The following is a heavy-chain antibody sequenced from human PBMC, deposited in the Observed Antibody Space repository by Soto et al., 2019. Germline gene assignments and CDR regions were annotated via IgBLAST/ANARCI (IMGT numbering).Heavy chain of an antibody. V-gene: IGHV6-1*01. Sequence: SQTLSLTCAISGDSVSRDTGAWNWIRQSPSRGLEWLGRTYYRSKWFNDYALSVKSRMTINPDTSKNQFSLQLNSVTPEDTAVYYCSRDRAEAGTYYYGMDVWGQGPTVTVSS. D-gene: IGHD6-19*01. CDR1: GDSVSRDTGA. CDR3: SRDRAEAGTYYYGMDV. CDR2: TYYRSKWFN. J-gene: IGHJ6*02.